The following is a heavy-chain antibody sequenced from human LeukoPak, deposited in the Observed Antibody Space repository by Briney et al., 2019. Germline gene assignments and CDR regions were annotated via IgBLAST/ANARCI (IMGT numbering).Heavy chain of an antibody. CDR3: ARPPGRWYDRSVYSLY. J-gene: IGHJ4*02. CDR1: GGSISSGDYY. Sequence: SETLSLTCTVSGGSISSGDYYWSWIRQPPGKGLEWIGYIYYSGSTYYNPSLKSRVTISVDTSKNQFSLKLSSVTAADTAVYYCARPPGRWYDRSVYSLYGAQETLVTVPS. D-gene: IGHD3-22*01. CDR2: IYYSGST. V-gene: IGHV4-30-4*01.